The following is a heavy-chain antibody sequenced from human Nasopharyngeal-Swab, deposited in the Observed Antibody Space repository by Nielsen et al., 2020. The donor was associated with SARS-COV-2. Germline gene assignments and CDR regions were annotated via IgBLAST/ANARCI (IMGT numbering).Heavy chain of an antibody. CDR3: ARAGDRFGELLFFDY. CDR2: INAYNGNT. J-gene: IGHJ4*02. D-gene: IGHD3-10*01. Sequence: CVRQVPGQGLEWTGWINAYNGNTNYAQKLQGRVTMTTDTSTGTAYMELRSLRSDDTAVYYCARAGDRFGELLFFDYWGQGTLVTVSS. V-gene: IGHV1-18*01.